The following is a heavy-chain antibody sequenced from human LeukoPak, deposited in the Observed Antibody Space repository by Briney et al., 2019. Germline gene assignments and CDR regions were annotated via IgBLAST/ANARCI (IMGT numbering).Heavy chain of an antibody. CDR2: ISYDGSNK. Sequence: GGSLRLSCAASGFTFSSYGMHWVRQAPGKGLEWVAVISYDGSNKYYADSVKGRFTISRDNSKNTLYLQMNSLRAEDTAVYYCAKEATAFMMFDPWGQGTLVTVSS. CDR1: GFTFSSYG. V-gene: IGHV3-30*18. J-gene: IGHJ5*02. D-gene: IGHD5-18*01. CDR3: AKEATAFMMFDP.